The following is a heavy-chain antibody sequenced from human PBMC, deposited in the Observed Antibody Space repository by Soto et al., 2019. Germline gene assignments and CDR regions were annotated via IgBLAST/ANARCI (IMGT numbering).Heavy chain of an antibody. V-gene: IGHV4-59*12. CDR1: GGSISSYY. J-gene: IGHJ4*02. Sequence: SETLSLTCTVSGGSISSYYWSWIRQPPGKGLEWIGYIYYSGSTNYNPSLKSRVTISVDTSKNQFSLKLSSVTAADTAVYYCARVKRVFLSTYYYDSSGYPTTFFDYWGQGTLVTVSS. D-gene: IGHD3-22*01. CDR3: ARVKRVFLSTYYYDSSGYPTTFFDY. CDR2: IYYSGST.